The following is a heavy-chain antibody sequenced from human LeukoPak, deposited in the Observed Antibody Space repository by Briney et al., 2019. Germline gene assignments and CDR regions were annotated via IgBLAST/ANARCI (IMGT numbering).Heavy chain of an antibody. CDR1: GFTFSNYA. CDR2: ISYDGSNK. V-gene: IGHV3-30-3*01. CDR3: ARANGGLYSSSFDY. D-gene: IGHD6-13*01. Sequence: GGSLRLSCAASGFTFSNYAMHWVRQAPGKGLEWVAVISYDGSNKYYADSVKGRFTISRDNSKNTLHLQMNSLRAEDTAVFYCARANGGLYSSSFDYWGQGTLVTVSS. J-gene: IGHJ4*02.